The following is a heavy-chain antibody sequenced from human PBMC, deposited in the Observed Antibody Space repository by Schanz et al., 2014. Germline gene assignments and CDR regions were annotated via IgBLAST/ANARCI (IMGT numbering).Heavy chain of an antibody. D-gene: IGHD6-6*01. CDR1: GDSISSAY. Sequence: QVQLQESGPGLVEPSQTLSLTCTVSGDSISSAYWSWIRQHPGKGLEWIGFIYYRGNTYYNPSLKSRVSISLDPSKTQFFLNLSSVTAADTAVYYCARDRLAAQGIDSWGQGTLXTVSS. V-gene: IGHV4-31*03. CDR3: ARDRLAAQGIDS. J-gene: IGHJ4*02. CDR2: IYYRGNT.